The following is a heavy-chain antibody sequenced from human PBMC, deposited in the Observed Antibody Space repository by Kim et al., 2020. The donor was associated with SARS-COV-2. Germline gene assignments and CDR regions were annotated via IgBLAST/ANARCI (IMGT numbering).Heavy chain of an antibody. D-gene: IGHD2-21*02. J-gene: IGHJ4*02. CDR2: IIPILGIA. Sequence: SVKVSCKASGGTFSSYAISWVRQAPGQGLEWMGRIIPILGIANYAQKFQGRVTITADKSTSTAYMELSSLRSEDTAGYYCASDGEVWSLAYCGGDCYSVLDYWGQGTLVTVSS. CDR3: ASDGEVWSLAYCGGDCYSVLDY. V-gene: IGHV1-69*04. CDR1: GGTFSSYA.